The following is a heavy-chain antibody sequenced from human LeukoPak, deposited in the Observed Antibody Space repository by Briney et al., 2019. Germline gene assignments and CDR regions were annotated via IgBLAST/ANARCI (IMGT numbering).Heavy chain of an antibody. V-gene: IGHV3-7*03. CDR1: GFTFSTYW. Sequence: GSLILSCAASGFTFSTYWMNWVRQAPGKGLEWVVSIKPDGSGTYYVDSVKDRFTISRDNARNSLYPQMYSLRAEDTALYYCARSFDVWGQGTMVTVSS. J-gene: IGHJ3*01. CDR2: IKPDGSGT. CDR3: ARSFDV.